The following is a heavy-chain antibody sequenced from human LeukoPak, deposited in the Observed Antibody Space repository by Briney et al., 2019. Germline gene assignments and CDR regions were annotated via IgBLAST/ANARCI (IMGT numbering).Heavy chain of an antibody. V-gene: IGHV3-48*02. CDR1: AFPFSSYS. J-gene: IGHJ5*02. D-gene: IGHD1-1*01. CDR3: ASAGSTTLSRWFDH. CDR2: ISYSSSTI. Sequence: GESLRLSCAASAFPFSSYSMTWVRQAPGKGLEWLSYISYSSSTIFYAESVKGRFTISRDNAKNSLYLQMNSLRDEDTAVYYCASAGSTTLSRWFDHWGQGSLVTVPS.